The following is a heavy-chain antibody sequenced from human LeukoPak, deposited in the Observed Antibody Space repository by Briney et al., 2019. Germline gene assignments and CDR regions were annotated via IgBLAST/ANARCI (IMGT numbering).Heavy chain of an antibody. D-gene: IGHD3-22*01. CDR3: ARDGDYYDSN. CDR1: GGSISSGSYY. CDR2: IYTSGST. J-gene: IGHJ4*02. Sequence: PSETLSLTCTVSGGSISSGSYYWSWIRQPAGKGLEWIGRIYTSGSTNYNPSLKSRVTISVDTSKNQFSLKLSSVTAADTAVYYCARDGDYYDSNWGQGTLVTVSS. V-gene: IGHV4-61*02.